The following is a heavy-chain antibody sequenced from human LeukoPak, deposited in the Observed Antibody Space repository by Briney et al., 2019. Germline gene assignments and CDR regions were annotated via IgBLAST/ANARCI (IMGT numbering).Heavy chain of an antibody. CDR1: GFTFSRYA. D-gene: IGHD2-21*01. CDR2: ISGTGGSV. V-gene: IGHV3-23*01. CDR3: AKVGVEATLRPHDFDV. Sequence: GGSLRLSCAASGFTFSRYAMSWVRQAPGKGLEWVSTISGTGGSVYYGDAMEGRLTISRDNSKNTVFLQMNSLKDEDTALYFCAKVGVEATLRPHDFDVWGQGTRVTVSS. J-gene: IGHJ3*01.